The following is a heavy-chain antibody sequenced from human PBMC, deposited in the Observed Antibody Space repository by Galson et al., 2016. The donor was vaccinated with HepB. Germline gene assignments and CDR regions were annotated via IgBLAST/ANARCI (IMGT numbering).Heavy chain of an antibody. CDR1: GFSFMSYA. Sequence: SLRLSCAASGFSFMSYAMSWVRQAPGKGLEWVSAISGSGVSTYYIDSVKGRFTVSRANSKDTLYLQMNSLRAEDTAIYYCAKVTDSGWYGALDYWGQGAVVSVSS. J-gene: IGHJ4*02. V-gene: IGHV3-23*01. CDR2: ISGSGVST. CDR3: AKVTDSGWYGALDY. D-gene: IGHD6-13*01.